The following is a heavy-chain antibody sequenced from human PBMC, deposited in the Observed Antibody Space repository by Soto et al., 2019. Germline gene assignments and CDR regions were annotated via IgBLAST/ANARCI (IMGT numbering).Heavy chain of an antibody. CDR3: ARERGGDYGDYSNAFDI. Sequence: SETLSLTCTVSGGSISSGGYYWSWIRQHPGKGLEWIGYIYYSGSTYYNPSLKSRVTISVDTSKNQFSLKLSSVTAADTAVYYCARERGGDYGDYSNAFDIWGQGTMVTVSS. D-gene: IGHD4-17*01. CDR2: IYYSGST. V-gene: IGHV4-31*03. J-gene: IGHJ3*02. CDR1: GGSISSGGYY.